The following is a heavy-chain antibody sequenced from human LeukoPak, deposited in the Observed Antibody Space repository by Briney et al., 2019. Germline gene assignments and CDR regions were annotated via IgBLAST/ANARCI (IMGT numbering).Heavy chain of an antibody. CDR3: ARDGYSGYDLDEEYYFDY. CDR1: GFTFSSYE. J-gene: IGHJ4*02. V-gene: IGHV3-7*01. Sequence: PGGSLRLSCAASGFTFSSYEMNWVRQAPGKGLEWVANIKQDGSEKYYVDSVKGRFTISRDNAKNSLYLQMNSLRAEDTAVYYCARDGYSGYDLDEEYYFDYWGQGTLVTVSS. CDR2: IKQDGSEK. D-gene: IGHD5-12*01.